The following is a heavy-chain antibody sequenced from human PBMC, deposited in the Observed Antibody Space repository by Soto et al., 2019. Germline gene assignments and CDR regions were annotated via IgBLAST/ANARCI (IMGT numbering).Heavy chain of an antibody. CDR1: GDSISSGGFY. J-gene: IGHJ4*02. Sequence: QVQLQESGPGLVQPSQTLSLSCSVSGDSISSGGFYWSWIRQFPGKGLEWIGYVYYSGLTLTNPSHSSRFYLYVDKSHNQFSLSLTSVTAADTAVYYCAKKVDYWGRGGLVTVSS. CDR3: AKKVDY. CDR2: VYYSGLT. V-gene: IGHV4-31*03.